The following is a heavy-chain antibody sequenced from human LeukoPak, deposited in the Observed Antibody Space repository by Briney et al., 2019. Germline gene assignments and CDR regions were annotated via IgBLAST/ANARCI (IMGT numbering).Heavy chain of an antibody. J-gene: IGHJ4*02. CDR3: AGMEGSGTNGKAGY. D-gene: IGHD1-26*01. V-gene: IGHV3-21*06. Sequence: GGSLRLSCAASGFTFISNSMNRVRQAPGKGLEWVSSISSSSSYIYYADSVKGRFTISRDNAKNSLYLQMDSLRAEDTAVYYCAGMEGSGTNGKAGYWGQGTLVTVSS. CDR1: GFTFISNS. CDR2: ISSSSSYI.